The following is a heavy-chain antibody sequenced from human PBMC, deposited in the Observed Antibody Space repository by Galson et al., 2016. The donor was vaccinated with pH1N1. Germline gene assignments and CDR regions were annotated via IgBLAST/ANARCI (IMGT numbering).Heavy chain of an antibody. CDR3: ARHRGGGGGDSYYFDY. J-gene: IGHJ4*02. CDR2: IYPGDSDT. V-gene: IGHV5-51*03. CDR1: GYDFSNYW. D-gene: IGHD2-21*02. Sequence: QSGAEVKKPGESLKISCTGSGYDFSNYWIGWVRQMPGKGLEWMGIIYPGDSDTRYSSSFQGQVTISADKSIDTAFLQWNSLKASDTAMYYCARHRGGGGGDSYYFDYWGQGALVTVPS.